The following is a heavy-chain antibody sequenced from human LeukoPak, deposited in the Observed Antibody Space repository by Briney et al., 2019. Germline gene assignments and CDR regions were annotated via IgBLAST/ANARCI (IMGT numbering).Heavy chain of an antibody. V-gene: IGHV3-21*01. Sequence: NTGGSLRLSCADSGFTFSNYNMNWVRQAPGKGLEWISGLNWRGNSTGYADSVKGRFTISRDNAKNSLYLQMNSLRAEDTAVYYCARGPLLLYVHYYYYMDVWGKGTTVTISS. CDR1: GFTFSNYN. D-gene: IGHD3-10*01. CDR3: ARGPLLLYVHYYYYMDV. J-gene: IGHJ6*03. CDR2: LNWRGNST.